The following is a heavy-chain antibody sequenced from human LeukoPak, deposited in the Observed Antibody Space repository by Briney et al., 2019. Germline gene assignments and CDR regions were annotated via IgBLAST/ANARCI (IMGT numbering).Heavy chain of an antibody. CDR2: ISGSGGST. CDR1: GFTFSSYA. CDR3: AEVSTGEQFDY. V-gene: IGHV3-23*01. Sequence: GGSLRLSCAASGFTFSSYAMSWVRQAPGKGPEWVSAISGSGGSTYYADSVKGRFTISRDNSKNTLYLQMNSLRAEDTAVYYCAEVSTGEQFDYWGQGTLVTVSS. J-gene: IGHJ4*02. D-gene: IGHD7-27*01.